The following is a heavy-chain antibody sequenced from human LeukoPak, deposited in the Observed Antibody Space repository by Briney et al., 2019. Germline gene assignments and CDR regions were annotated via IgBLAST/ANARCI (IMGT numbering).Heavy chain of an antibody. J-gene: IGHJ6*03. Sequence: PSETLSLTCAVYGGSFSGYYWSWLRQPPGKGLEWLGEINHSGSTNCNPSLKSRVTISVDTSKNQFSLKLSSVTAADTAVYYCARDREGTSVWPRRNYYYMDVWGKGTTVTISS. CDR3: ARDREGTSVWPRRNYYYMDV. CDR2: INHSGST. CDR1: GGSFSGYY. D-gene: IGHD6-19*01. V-gene: IGHV4-34*01.